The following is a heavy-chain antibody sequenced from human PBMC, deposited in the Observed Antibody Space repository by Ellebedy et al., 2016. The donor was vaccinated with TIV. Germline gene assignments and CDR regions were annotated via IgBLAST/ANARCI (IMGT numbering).Heavy chain of an antibody. J-gene: IGHJ4*02. V-gene: IGHV4-59*01. D-gene: IGHD6-19*01. Sequence: MPSETLSLTCTVSGDSISGYYWSWIRQPPGKGLEWIGYFYSSGSGEYNPSLKSRVTISVDTSRGQFSLWLNSVTAADTAVYYCARSGGWYTPYDYWGQGTLVTVSS. CDR2: FYSSGSG. CDR1: GDSISGYY. CDR3: ARSGGWYTPYDY.